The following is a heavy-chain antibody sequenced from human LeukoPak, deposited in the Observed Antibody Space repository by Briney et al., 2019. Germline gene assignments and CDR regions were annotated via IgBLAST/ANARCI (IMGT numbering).Heavy chain of an antibody. Sequence: KPGGSLRLSCAASGFTFSDYYMSWIRQAPGKGLEWVSYISSSGSTIYYADSVKGRFTISRDNAKNSLCLQMNSLRAEDTAVYYCARDGGSAGDYGRFSYYYYMDVWGKGTTVTISS. V-gene: IGHV3-11*01. J-gene: IGHJ6*03. CDR2: ISSSGSTI. CDR1: GFTFSDYY. D-gene: IGHD4-17*01. CDR3: ARDGGSAGDYGRFSYYYYMDV.